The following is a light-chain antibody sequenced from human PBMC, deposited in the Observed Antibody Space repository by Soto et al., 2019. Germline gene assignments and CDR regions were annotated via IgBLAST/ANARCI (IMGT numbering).Light chain of an antibody. J-gene: IGKJ4*01. CDR2: DAS. V-gene: IGKV3-11*01. CDR3: QQRSNWPLT. Sequence: EIVLTQSPATLSLSPGERATLSCRASQSVSSYLAWYQQKPGLAPRLLIYDASNRATGIPARFSGSGSGTDFALTFSSLEPEDFAVYYCQQRSNWPLTFGGGTKVEIK. CDR1: QSVSSY.